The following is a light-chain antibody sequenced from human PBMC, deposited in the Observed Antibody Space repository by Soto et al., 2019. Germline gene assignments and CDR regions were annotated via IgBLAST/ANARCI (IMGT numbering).Light chain of an antibody. Sequence: QSVLTQPPSASGTPWQRVTISCSGSSSNIGSNYVYWYQQLPGTAPKLLIYRNNQRPSGVPDRFSGSKSGTSASLAISGLRSEDEADYYCAAWDDSLSXTYVFGTGTKVTVL. J-gene: IGLJ1*01. V-gene: IGLV1-47*01. CDR1: SSNIGSNY. CDR3: AAWDDSLSXTYV. CDR2: RNN.